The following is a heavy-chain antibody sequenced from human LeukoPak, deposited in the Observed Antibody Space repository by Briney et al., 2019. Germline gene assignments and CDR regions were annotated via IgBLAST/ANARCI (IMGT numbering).Heavy chain of an antibody. CDR2: INAGNGKT. J-gene: IGHJ4*02. V-gene: IGHV1-3*01. Sequence: GASVKVSCKPSGYTFTDYAVQWVRQAPGQRLEWMGWINAGNGKTKYSQKFQDRVTITRDTSATTAYLNLSSLRSEDTAVYYCARARWTSTVTTYYLDYCGQGTLVTVSS. D-gene: IGHD4-17*01. CDR3: ARARWTSTVTTYYLDY. CDR1: GYTFTDYA.